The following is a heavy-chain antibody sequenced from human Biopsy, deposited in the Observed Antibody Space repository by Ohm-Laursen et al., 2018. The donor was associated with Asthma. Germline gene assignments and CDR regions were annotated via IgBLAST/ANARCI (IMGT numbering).Heavy chain of an antibody. D-gene: IGHD6-19*01. CDR3: ARGDSSGWSHYYFDY. J-gene: IGHJ4*02. Sequence: GSLRLSCAASGFSVSTKYMSWVRQAPGKGLEWVSLIYSGDNTYYADSVKGRFTISRDHSKLYLQMHSLRVEDTAVYYCARGDSSGWSHYYFDYWGQGTLVTVSS. V-gene: IGHV3-53*01. CDR2: IYSGDNT. CDR1: GFSVSTKY.